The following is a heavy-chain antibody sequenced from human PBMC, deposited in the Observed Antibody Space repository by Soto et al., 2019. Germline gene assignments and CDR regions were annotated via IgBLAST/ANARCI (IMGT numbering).Heavy chain of an antibody. CDR2: IIPIFGTA. Sequence: QVQLVQSGAEVKKPGSSVKVSCKASGGTFSSYAISWVRQAPGQGLEWMGGIIPIFGTANYAQKFQGRVTITAHEPTSRAYRAMSSLRSEDTAVYYCVERASSGWYTEVGWFDPWGQGTLVTVSS. CDR3: VERASSGWYTEVGWFDP. CDR1: GGTFSSYA. J-gene: IGHJ5*02. V-gene: IGHV1-69*12. D-gene: IGHD6-19*01.